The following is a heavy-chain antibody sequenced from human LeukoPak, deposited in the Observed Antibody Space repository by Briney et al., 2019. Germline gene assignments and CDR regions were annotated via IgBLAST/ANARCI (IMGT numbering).Heavy chain of an antibody. J-gene: IGHJ5*01. CDR3: ARSEMSTFFDF. V-gene: IGHV5-51*01. D-gene: IGHD5-24*01. CDR2: IYPGDSDT. CDR1: GYSFTSYW. Sequence: GESLKISCKGSGYSFTSYWIGWVRQMPGKGLEWMGIIYPGDSDTRYSPSFQGQVTISADKSISTAYLQWSSLKASDTGIYYCARSEMSTFFDFWGQGTLVTVSS.